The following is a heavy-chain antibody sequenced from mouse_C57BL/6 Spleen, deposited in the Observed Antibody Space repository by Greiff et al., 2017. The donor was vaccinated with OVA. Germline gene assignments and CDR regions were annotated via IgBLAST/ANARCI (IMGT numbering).Heavy chain of an antibody. V-gene: IGHV1-54*01. CDR1: GYAFTNYL. D-gene: IGHD2-3*01. CDR2: INPGSGGT. J-gene: IGHJ2*01. CDR3: ARPSYDYLDY. Sequence: VQLQQSGAELVRPGTSVKVSCKASGYAFTNYLIEWVKQRPGQGLEWIGVINPGSGGTTYNEKFKGKATLTADNSSSAAYLQLSSPTYEDSAVYFCARPSYDYLDYWGQGTTLTVSS.